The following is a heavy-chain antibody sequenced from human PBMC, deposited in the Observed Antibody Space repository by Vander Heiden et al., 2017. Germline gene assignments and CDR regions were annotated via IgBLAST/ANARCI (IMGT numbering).Heavy chain of an antibody. CDR1: GLLFSSYW. CDR3: ARDFSGGGEY. J-gene: IGHJ4*02. V-gene: IGHV3-74*01. CDR2: INEDWDTT. D-gene: IGHD3-16*01. Sequence: EVQLVESGGGLVQPGGSLRLSCAASGLLFSSYWVHWVRQVPGKGLVWVSRINEDWDTTSYADSVKGRFTISRDNAKNTLFLQMNGLRAEDTGVYYCARDFSGGGEYWGQGTLVTVSS.